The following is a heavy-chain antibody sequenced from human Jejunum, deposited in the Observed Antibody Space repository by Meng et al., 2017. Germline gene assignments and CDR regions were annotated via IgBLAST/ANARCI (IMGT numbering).Heavy chain of an antibody. D-gene: IGHD2-15*01. CDR1: GFTFNTYG. CDR3: AKRSVVAAWGAFDY. V-gene: IGHV3-33*06. Sequence: GESLKISCAASGFTFNTYGMHWVRQAPGKGLEWVAGIWYDGRNKYYADSVKGRFTISKDNSENTLYLQMNSLRAEDTALYYCAKRSVVAAWGAFDYWGQGALVTVSS. J-gene: IGHJ4*02. CDR2: IWYDGRNK.